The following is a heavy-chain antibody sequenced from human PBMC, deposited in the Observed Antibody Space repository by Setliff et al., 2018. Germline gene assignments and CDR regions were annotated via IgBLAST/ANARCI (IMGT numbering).Heavy chain of an antibody. J-gene: IGHJ3*02. Sequence: SETLSLTCSVSGGSISSSIYSWDWIRQPPGKGLEWIGYIYTSGSTNYNPSLKSRVTISVDTSKSQFSLKLTSVTAADTAVYYCARIRGPTGNCQEAFDIWSEGTMVTVSS. CDR1: GGSISSSIYS. V-gene: IGHV4-61*05. CDR3: ARIRGPTGNCQEAFDI. CDR2: IYTSGST. D-gene: IGHD1-1*01.